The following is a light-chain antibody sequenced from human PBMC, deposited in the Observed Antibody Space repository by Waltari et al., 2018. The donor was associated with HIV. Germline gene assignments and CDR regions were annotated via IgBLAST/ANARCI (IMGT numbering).Light chain of an antibody. Sequence: QSALTQPASVSGSPGQSITISCTGTSTDVGSYNLVSCYQQHPGKAPKLLIYEVVNRPSGVSNRFSGSQSGNTASLTISGLQADDEADYYCCSYAGTTNFVVIFGGGTKLTVL. CDR2: EVV. V-gene: IGLV2-23*02. CDR1: STDVGSYNL. J-gene: IGLJ2*01. CDR3: CSYAGTTNFVVI.